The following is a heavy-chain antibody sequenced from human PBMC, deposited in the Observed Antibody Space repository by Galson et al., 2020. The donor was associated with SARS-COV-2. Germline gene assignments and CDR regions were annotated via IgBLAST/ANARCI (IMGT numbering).Heavy chain of an antibody. V-gene: IGHV4-30-2*01. CDR1: GTSISSGSYS. CDR3: ARLHFGEYAPEAFAL. Sequence: TLYLTCAVSGTSISSGSYSWNWIRQPPGKGLEWIGYISHSGGTYYNPSLKSRVPISGYRSKYQFSLRLSSVTADDTAVYYCARLHFGEYAPEAFALCGPGTRVTVAS. D-gene: IGHD4-17*01. J-gene: IGHJ3*01. CDR2: ISHSGGT.